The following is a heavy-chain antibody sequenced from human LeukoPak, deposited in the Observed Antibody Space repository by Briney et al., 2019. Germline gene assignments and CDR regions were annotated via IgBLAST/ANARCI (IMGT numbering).Heavy chain of an antibody. D-gene: IGHD3-10*01. J-gene: IGHJ6*04. CDR3: TTTPLWFGELDNYYYYGMDV. V-gene: IGHV3-15*01. Sequence: GGSLRLSCAASGFTFSNAWMSWVRQAPGKGLEWVGRIKSKTDGGTTDYAAPVKGRFTISGDDSKNTLYLQMNSLKTEDTAVYYCTTTPLWFGELDNYYYYGMDVWGKGTTVTVSS. CDR1: GFTFSNAW. CDR2: IKSKTDGGTT.